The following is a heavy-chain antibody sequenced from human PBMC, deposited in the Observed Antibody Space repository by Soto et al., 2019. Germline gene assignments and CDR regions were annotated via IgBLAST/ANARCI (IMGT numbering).Heavy chain of an antibody. V-gene: IGHV1-46*03. CDR1: RYTFTSYY. CDR3: ARDQVAAAGTYYYYGMDV. J-gene: IGHJ6*02. Sequence: ASVKVSCKASRYTFTSYYMHWVRQAPGQGLEWMGIINPSGGSTSYAQKFQGRVTMTRDTSTSTVYMELSSLRSEDTAVYYCARDQVAAAGTYYYYGMDVWGQGTTVTSP. D-gene: IGHD6-13*01. CDR2: INPSGGST.